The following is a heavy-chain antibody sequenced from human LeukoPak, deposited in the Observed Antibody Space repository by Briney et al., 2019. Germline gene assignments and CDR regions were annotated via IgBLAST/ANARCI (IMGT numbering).Heavy chain of an antibody. Sequence: GRPLRLSCAASGFTFDDYAMHWVRQAPGKGLEWVSGISWNSGGIGYADSVKGRFTISRDNAKNSLYLQMNSLRAEDTALYYCAKDAYYDTLTGYSDYWGQGTLVTVPS. D-gene: IGHD3-9*01. CDR1: GFTFDDYA. V-gene: IGHV3-9*01. CDR3: AKDAYYDTLTGYSDY. J-gene: IGHJ4*02. CDR2: ISWNSGGI.